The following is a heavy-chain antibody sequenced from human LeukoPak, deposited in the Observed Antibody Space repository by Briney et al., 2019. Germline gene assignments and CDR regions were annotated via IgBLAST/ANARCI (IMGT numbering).Heavy chain of an antibody. Sequence: GRPLRLPCAASGFTFSSYVMHWVGQAQGKGLEGVAVISYDGSNKYYADSVKGRFTISRDNSKNTLYLQMNSLRAEDTAVYYCAREDYPRYYYYYGMDVWGQGTTVTVSS. CDR3: AREDYPRYYYYYGMDV. CDR1: GFTFSSYV. J-gene: IGHJ6*02. CDR2: ISYDGSNK. V-gene: IGHV3-30-3*01. D-gene: IGHD4-11*01.